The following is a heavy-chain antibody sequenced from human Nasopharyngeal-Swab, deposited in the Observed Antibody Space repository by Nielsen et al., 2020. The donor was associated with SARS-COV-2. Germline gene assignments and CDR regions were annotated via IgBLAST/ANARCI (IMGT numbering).Heavy chain of an antibody. CDR1: GFTFSSYW. D-gene: IGHD2-15*01. Sequence: GESLKISCAASGFTFSSYWMSWVRQAPGKGPEWVANIKQDGGEKNYVDSVKGRFTISRDNAKNSLYLQMNTLRAEDTAVYYCAKDSGAGFCDDGSCFPTNHWGQGTLVTVSS. CDR3: AKDSGAGFCDDGSCFPTNH. J-gene: IGHJ5*02. V-gene: IGHV3-7*01. CDR2: IKQDGGEK.